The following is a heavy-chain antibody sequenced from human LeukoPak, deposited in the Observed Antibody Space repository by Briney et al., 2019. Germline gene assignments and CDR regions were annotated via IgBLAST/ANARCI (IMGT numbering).Heavy chain of an antibody. CDR2: INPNSGGT. J-gene: IGHJ6*02. Sequence: ASVKVSCKASGYTFTGYYMHWVRQAPGQGLEWMGWINPNSGGTNYAQKFQGRVTMTRDTSISTAYMELSRLRSDDTAVYHCARALPGAQGMDVWGQGTTVTVSS. V-gene: IGHV1-2*02. CDR3: ARALPGAQGMDV. CDR1: GYTFTGYY.